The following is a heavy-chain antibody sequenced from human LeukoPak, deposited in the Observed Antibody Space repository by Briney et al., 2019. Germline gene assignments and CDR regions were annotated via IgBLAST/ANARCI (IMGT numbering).Heavy chain of an antibody. D-gene: IGHD3-10*01. CDR1: GFTFRNYG. CDR2: IWYDGSNK. J-gene: IGHJ6*02. CDR3: ARRGLWFGEDYYYYGMDV. Sequence: GGSLRLSCAASGFTFRNYGMYWVRQAPGKGLEWVAIIWYDGSNKYYTDSVKGRFTISRDNAKNSLYLQMNSLRDEDTAVYYCARRGLWFGEDYYYYGMDVWGQGTTVTVSS. V-gene: IGHV3-33*01.